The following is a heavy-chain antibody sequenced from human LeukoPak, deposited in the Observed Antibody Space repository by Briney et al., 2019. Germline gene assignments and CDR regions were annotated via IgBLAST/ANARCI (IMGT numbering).Heavy chain of an antibody. D-gene: IGHD4-17*01. J-gene: IGHJ4*02. CDR2: IRYDGSNK. Sequence: GGSLRLSCAASGFTFSSYGMQWVRQAPGKGLEWVAFIRYDGSNKYYADSVKGRFTISRDNSKNTLYLQMNSLRAEDTAVYYCARIYGDYVLYYFDYWGQGTLVTVSS. CDR3: ARIYGDYVLYYFDY. CDR1: GFTFSSYG. V-gene: IGHV3-30*02.